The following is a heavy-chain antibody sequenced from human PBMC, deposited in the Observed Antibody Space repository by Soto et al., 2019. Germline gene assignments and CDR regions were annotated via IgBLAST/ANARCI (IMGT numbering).Heavy chain of an antibody. D-gene: IGHD2-15*01. CDR3: ASPIPCSGGRCYHP. CDR2: ISYDGSNK. CDR1: GFTFSSYV. V-gene: IGHV3-30-3*01. J-gene: IGHJ4*02. Sequence: QVQLVESGGGVVQPGRSLRLSCAASGFTFSSYVMHWVRQAPGKGLEWVAVISYDGSNKYYADSVKGRFTISRDNSKNTLYLQMNSLRAEDTAVYYCASPIPCSGGRCYHPGGQGTLVTLSS.